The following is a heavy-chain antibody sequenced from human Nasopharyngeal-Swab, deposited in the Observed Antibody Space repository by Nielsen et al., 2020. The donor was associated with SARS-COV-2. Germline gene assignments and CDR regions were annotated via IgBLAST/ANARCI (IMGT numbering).Heavy chain of an antibody. CDR1: GFTFKDYA. Sequence: SLKISCAASGFTFKDYAMHWVRQGPGQGLEWVSGINWNSGSIDYADSVKGRFTISRDNAENSLYLQMNSLRAEDTALYYCARERAYTYGIDYWGQGTLVTVSS. V-gene: IGHV3-9*01. CDR2: INWNSGSI. CDR3: ARERAYTYGIDY. J-gene: IGHJ4*02. D-gene: IGHD3-10*01.